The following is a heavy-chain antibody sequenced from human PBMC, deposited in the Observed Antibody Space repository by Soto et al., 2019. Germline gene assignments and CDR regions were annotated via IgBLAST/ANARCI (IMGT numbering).Heavy chain of an antibody. V-gene: IGHV1-8*01. CDR1: GYTFTSYD. CDR3: ARGSRGIAAAGTRDYYYYYGMDV. J-gene: IGHJ6*02. CDR2: MNPNSGNT. D-gene: IGHD6-13*01. Sequence: RAAVKVSCKASGYTFTSYDINWVRQATGQGREGMGWMNPNSGNTGYAQKFQGRVTMTRNTSISTAYMELSSLRSEDTAVYYCARGSRGIAAAGTRDYYYYYGMDVWGQGTTVTVSS.